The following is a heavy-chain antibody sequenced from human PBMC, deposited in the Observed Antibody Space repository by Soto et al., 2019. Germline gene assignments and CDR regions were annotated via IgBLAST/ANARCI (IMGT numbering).Heavy chain of an antibody. CDR2: ISGSGGSP. D-gene: IGHD3-3*01. J-gene: IGHJ4*02. CDR3: ACDCWCYDFSSAPGFDS. Sequence: GGSLRLSCAASGFPFSNSAMSWVRQAPGKGLEWVSGISGSGGSPYYADSVKGRFTISRDNSKNTLYLQMNSLRADVTAVYYCACDCWCYDFSSAPGFDSWGQGTLVTVSS. CDR1: GFPFSNSA. V-gene: IGHV3-23*01.